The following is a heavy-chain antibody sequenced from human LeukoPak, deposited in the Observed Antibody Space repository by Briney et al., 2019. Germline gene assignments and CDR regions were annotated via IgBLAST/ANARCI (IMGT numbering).Heavy chain of an antibody. CDR1: GYTFTNYD. J-gene: IGHJ4*02. D-gene: IGHD3-10*01. CDR2: ISAYNGNT. V-gene: IGHV1-18*01. CDR3: ATGRFGELLF. Sequence: ASVKVSCKASGYTFTNYDISWVRQAPGQGLEWMGWISAYNGNTNYAQKFQGRVTMTEDTSTDTAYMELSSLRSEDTAVYYCATGRFGELLFWGQGTLVTVSS.